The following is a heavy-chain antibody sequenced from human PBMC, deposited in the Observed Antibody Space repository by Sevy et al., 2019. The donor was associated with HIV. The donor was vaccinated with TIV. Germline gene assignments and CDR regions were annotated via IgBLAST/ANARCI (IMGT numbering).Heavy chain of an antibody. V-gene: IGHV3-30*02. CDR2: IQFDGNKK. D-gene: IGHD7-27*01. CDR1: GFTFSSYG. CDR3: ARDPLISLGADLFDY. J-gene: IGHJ4*02. Sequence: GGSLRLSCAASGFTFSSYGMHWVRQAPGKGLEWVAFIQFDGNKKYSADSIKGRFTIPRDNSKNTLYLQMNSLRAEDTAVYYCARDPLISLGADLFDYWGQGTLVTVSS.